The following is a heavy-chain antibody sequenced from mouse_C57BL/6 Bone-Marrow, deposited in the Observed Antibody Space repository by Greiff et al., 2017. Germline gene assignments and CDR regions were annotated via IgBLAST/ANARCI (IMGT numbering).Heavy chain of an antibody. CDR1: GYTFTDYY. CDR2: INPYNGGT. J-gene: IGHJ3*01. Sequence: EVKLQESGPVLVKPGASVKMSCKASGYTFTDYYMNWVKQSHGKSLEWIGVINPYNGGTSYNQKFKGKATLTVDKSSSTAYMELNSLTSEDSAVYYCAREAYYIAYWGQGTLVTVSA. D-gene: IGHD2-12*01. V-gene: IGHV1-19*01. CDR3: AREAYYIAY.